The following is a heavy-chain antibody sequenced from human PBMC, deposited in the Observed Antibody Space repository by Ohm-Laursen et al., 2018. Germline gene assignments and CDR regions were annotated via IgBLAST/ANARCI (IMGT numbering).Heavy chain of an antibody. CDR3: ASLKPPLYYYGMDV. J-gene: IGHJ6*02. Sequence: SLRLSCAASGFSFSNHWMHWVRQAPGKGLVWVSHINSAGSSTNYADFVKGRFTISRDNAKNSLYLQMNSLRAEDTAVYYCASLKPPLYYYGMDVWGQGTTVTVSS. CDR1: GFSFSNHW. CDR2: INSAGSST. V-gene: IGHV3-74*01.